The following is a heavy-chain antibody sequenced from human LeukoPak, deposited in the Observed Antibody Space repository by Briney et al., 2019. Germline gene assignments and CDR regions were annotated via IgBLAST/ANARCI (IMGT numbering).Heavy chain of an antibody. Sequence: GGSLRLSCAASGFTFSSYAMSWVRQAPGKGLEWVSAISGSGGSTYYADSVKGRFTTSRDNSKNTLYLQMNSLRAEDTAVYYCAKDLKTAMVTRYYGMDVWGQGTTVTVSS. J-gene: IGHJ6*02. CDR2: ISGSGGST. CDR3: AKDLKTAMVTRYYGMDV. CDR1: GFTFSSYA. V-gene: IGHV3-23*01. D-gene: IGHD5-18*01.